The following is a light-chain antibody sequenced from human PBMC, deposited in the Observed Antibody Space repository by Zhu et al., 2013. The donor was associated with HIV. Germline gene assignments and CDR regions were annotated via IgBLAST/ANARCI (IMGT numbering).Light chain of an antibody. CDR2: GAS. Sequence: EIVLTQSPGTLSLSPGERATLACRASQRVSSSYLAWYQQKPGQAPRLLIYGASSRATGIPDRFSGSGSGTDFTLTISRLEPEDFAVYYCQHYGNSPPRFTFGPGTKVDSK. CDR3: QHYGNSPPRFT. V-gene: IGKV3-20*01. CDR1: QRVSSSY. J-gene: IGKJ3*01.